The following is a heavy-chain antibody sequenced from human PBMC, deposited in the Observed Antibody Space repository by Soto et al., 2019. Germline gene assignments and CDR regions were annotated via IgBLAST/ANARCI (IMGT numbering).Heavy chain of an antibody. CDR3: ARVRYSYGHLDY. CDR1: GFTFSSYG. V-gene: IGHV3-33*01. Sequence: QVQLVESGGGVVQPGRSLRLSCAASGFTFSSYGMHWVRQAPGKGLEWVAVIWYDGSNKYYADSVKGRFTISRDNSKNTLYLQMNSLRAEDTAVYYCARVRYSYGHLDYWGQGTLVTVSS. D-gene: IGHD5-18*01. CDR2: IWYDGSNK. J-gene: IGHJ4*02.